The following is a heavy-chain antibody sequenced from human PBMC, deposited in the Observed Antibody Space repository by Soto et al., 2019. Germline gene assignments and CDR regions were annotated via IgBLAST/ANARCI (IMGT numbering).Heavy chain of an antibody. Sequence: HLVQSGPEVKKPGASITVSCKTSGDTFTNFGLSLVRQAPVQGLEWMGWIATYNSNRNYAQKFQGRLTLTTDTSTSTAYMELKSLRYDDTAVYYCATVLRGVVNWFDPWGQGTLVTVSS. D-gene: IGHD3-10*01. CDR3: ATVLRGVVNWFDP. J-gene: IGHJ5*02. V-gene: IGHV1-18*01. CDR1: GDTFTNFG. CDR2: IATYNSNR.